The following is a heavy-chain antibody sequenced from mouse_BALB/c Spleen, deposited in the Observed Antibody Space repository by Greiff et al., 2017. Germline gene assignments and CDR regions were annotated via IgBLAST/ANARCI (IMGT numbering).Heavy chain of an antibody. CDR2: ISYSGST. D-gene: IGHD2-4*01. J-gene: IGHJ4*01. V-gene: IGHV3-8*02. CDR3: ARYNDYDGDYYAMDY. Sequence: EVKLVESGPSLVKPSQTLSLTCSVTGDSITSGYWNWIRKFPGNKLEYMGYISYSGSTYYNPSLKSRISITRDTSKNQYYLQLNSVTTEDTATYYCARYNDYDGDYYAMDYWGQGTSVTVSS. CDR1: GDSITSGY.